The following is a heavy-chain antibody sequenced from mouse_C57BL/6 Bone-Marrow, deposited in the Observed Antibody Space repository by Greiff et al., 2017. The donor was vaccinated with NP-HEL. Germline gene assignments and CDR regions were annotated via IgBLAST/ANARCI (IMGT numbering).Heavy chain of an antibody. Sequence: QVQLQQPGAELVKPGASVKMSCKASGYTFTSYWITWVKQRPGQGLEWIGDIYPGSGSTNYNEKFKSKATLTVDTSSSTAYMQLSSLTSEDSAVYDCARRGDGYPYWYFDVWGTGTTVTVSS. CDR1: GYTFTSYW. V-gene: IGHV1-55*01. CDR3: ARRGDGYPYWYFDV. J-gene: IGHJ1*03. CDR2: IYPGSGST. D-gene: IGHD2-3*01.